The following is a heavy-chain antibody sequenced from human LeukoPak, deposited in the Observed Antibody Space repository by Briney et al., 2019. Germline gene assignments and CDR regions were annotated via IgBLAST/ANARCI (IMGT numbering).Heavy chain of an antibody. CDR2: INHSGST. V-gene: IGHV4-34*01. J-gene: IGHJ5*02. D-gene: IGHD4-17*01. CDR3: ARSSGGGNRGNYGVVWFDP. CDR1: GGSFSGYY. Sequence: SETLSLTCAVYGGSFSGYYWSWIRQPPGKGLEWIGEINHSGSTNYNPSLKSRVTISVDTSKNQFSLKLSSVTAADTAVYYCARSSGGGNRGNYGVVWFDPWGQGTLVTVSS.